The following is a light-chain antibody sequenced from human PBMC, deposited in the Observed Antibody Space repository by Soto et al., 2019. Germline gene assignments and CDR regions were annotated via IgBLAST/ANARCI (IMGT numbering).Light chain of an antibody. CDR1: QSVSSSS. CDR2: DAS. Sequence: EIVLTQSPGTLSLSPGERATLSCRASQSVSSSSLAWYQQKPGQAPRLLLFDASSRATDIPDRFSGSGSGTDCPVTVSRLEPEDFAVYYCQQSATSPPEYTVGQGTKLEIK. J-gene: IGKJ2*01. V-gene: IGKV3-20*01. CDR3: QQSATSPPEYT.